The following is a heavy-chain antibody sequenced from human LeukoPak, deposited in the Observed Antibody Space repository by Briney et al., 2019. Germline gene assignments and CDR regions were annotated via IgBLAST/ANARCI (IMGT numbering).Heavy chain of an antibody. J-gene: IGHJ4*02. Sequence: SQTLSLTCGISGDSVSSNNGAWNWIRQSPSRGLEWLGRTYYRSKWYNDYAESMEGRMTISQDTSKNQYSLHLNSVTPDDTAVYYCARDFGTTGWHTFDYWGQGTLVTVSS. CDR3: ARDFGTTGWHTFDY. V-gene: IGHV6-1*01. CDR2: TYYRSKWYN. CDR1: GDSVSSNNGA. D-gene: IGHD6-19*01.